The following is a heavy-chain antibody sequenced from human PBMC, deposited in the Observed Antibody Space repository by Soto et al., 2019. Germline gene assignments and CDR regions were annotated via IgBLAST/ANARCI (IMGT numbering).Heavy chain of an antibody. D-gene: IGHD3-10*01. CDR2: ISGYNGKT. CDR3: ARGSMVRGVSKFDP. V-gene: IGHV1-18*04. J-gene: IGHJ5*02. Sequence: QVQLVQSGAEVEKPGASVKVSCKASGYTFTSYGISWVRQAPGQGLEWMGWISGYNGKTDYAQNLQGRVTMTTDTSTSTAYMELRSLRSDDTAVYYCARGSMVRGVSKFDPWGQGTLFTVSS. CDR1: GYTFTSYG.